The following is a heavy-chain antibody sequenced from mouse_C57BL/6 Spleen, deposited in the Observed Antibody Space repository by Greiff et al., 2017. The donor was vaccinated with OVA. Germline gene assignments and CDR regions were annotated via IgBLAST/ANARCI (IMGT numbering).Heavy chain of an antibody. D-gene: IGHD2-1*01. CDR1: GYSITSGYY. J-gene: IGHJ3*01. Sequence: EVHLVESGPGLVKPSQSLSLTCSVTGYSITSGYYWNWIRQFPGNKLEWMGYISYDGSNNYNPSLKNRISITRDTSKNQFFLKLNSVTTEDTATYYCARGGNYVSWFAYWGQGTLVTVSA. CDR2: ISYDGSN. CDR3: ARGGNYVSWFAY. V-gene: IGHV3-6*01.